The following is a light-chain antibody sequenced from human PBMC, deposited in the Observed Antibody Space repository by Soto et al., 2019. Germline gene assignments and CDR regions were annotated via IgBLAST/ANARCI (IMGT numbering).Light chain of an antibody. CDR3: QQYNSYAWT. V-gene: IGKV1-5*01. CDR1: QSISSW. CDR2: DAS. J-gene: IGKJ1*01. Sequence: DIQMTQSPSTLSESLGDRVTITCRDSQSISSWLDWYQQKPGKAPKLLFYDASRVESGVPSRFSGSGSGTEFPLTISSLQPDDFATYYCQQYNSYAWTCGQGTKV.